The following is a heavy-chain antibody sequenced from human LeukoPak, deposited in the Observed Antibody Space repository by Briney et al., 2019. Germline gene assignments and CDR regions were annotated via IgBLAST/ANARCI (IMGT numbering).Heavy chain of an antibody. CDR3: ARQAGVAAYSMGWFDP. J-gene: IGHJ5*02. V-gene: IGHV5-10-1*01. CDR1: EYSFPSYW. D-gene: IGHD2-15*01. Sequence: GDSRKISGKGSEYSFPSYWISGVGPMPGKGLEWMGRIEPSDSYTNSGPCFRGHVTILADKSIRTAYLQWSSLKASDTAMYYCARQAGVAAYSMGWFDPWGQGTLVTVSS. CDR2: IEPSDSYT.